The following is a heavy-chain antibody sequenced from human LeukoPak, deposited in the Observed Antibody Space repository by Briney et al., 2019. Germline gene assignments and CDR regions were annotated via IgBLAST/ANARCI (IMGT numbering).Heavy chain of an antibody. CDR3: ARLSGYYDDLDY. D-gene: IGHD3-22*01. CDR2: MNPNSGNT. J-gene: IGHJ4*02. Sequence: ASVKVSCKASGYTFTSYDINWVRQATGQGLEWMGWMNPNSGNTGYAQKFQGRVTITRNTSISTAYMELSSLRSEDTAVYYCARLSGYYDDLDYWGQGTLVTVSS. V-gene: IGHV1-8*03. CDR1: GYTFTSYD.